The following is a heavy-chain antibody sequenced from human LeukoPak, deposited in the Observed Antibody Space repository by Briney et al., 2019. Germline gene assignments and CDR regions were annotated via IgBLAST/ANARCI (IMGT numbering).Heavy chain of an antibody. Sequence: GESLKISCQGSGYTFTKYWIGWVRQMPGKGLEWMGLIYPDDSDARYNPSFQGRVTISADKSISTAYLQWSSLKASDTAMYYCARRQNVDTAMNYWGQGTLVTVSS. CDR3: ARRQNVDTAMNY. CDR2: IYPDDSDA. D-gene: IGHD5-18*01. J-gene: IGHJ4*02. CDR1: GYTFTKYW. V-gene: IGHV5-51*01.